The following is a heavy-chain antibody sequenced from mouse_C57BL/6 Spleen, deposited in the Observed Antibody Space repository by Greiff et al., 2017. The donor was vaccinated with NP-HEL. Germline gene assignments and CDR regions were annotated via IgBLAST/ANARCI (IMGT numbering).Heavy chain of an antibody. Sequence: QVQLQQPGTELVKPGASVKLSCKASGYTFTSYWMHWVKQRPGQGLEWIGNINPSNGGTNYNEKFKSKATLTVDKSSSTAYMQLSSLTSGDSAVDYCARSGYYGSYAMDYWGQGTSVTVSS. J-gene: IGHJ4*01. CDR2: INPSNGGT. V-gene: IGHV1-53*01. CDR1: GYTFTSYW. CDR3: ARSGYYGSYAMDY. D-gene: IGHD1-1*01.